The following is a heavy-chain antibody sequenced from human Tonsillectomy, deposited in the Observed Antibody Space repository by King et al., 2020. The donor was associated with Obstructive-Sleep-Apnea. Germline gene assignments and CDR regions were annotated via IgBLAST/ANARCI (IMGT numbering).Heavy chain of an antibody. V-gene: IGHV3-30-3*01. Sequence: VQLVESGGGVVQPGRSLRLSCAASGFTFSSYTMHWVRQAPGKGLEWVAVISYDGTNKYYADSVKGRFTISRDNSKNTLYLQMNSLRAEDTAVYYCAGDFRVRFGELFNYYYGMDVWGQGTTVTVSS. CDR2: ISYDGTNK. CDR1: GFTFSSYT. D-gene: IGHD3-10*01. J-gene: IGHJ6*02. CDR3: AGDFRVRFGELFNYYYGMDV.